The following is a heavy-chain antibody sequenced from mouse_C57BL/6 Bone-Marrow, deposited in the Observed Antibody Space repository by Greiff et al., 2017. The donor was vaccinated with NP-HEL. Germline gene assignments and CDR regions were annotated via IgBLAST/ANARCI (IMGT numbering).Heavy chain of an antibody. J-gene: IGHJ2*01. CDR2: IDPSDSYT. Sequence: VQLQQSGAELVKPGASVKLSCKASGYTFTSYWMQWVKQRPGQGLEWIGEIDPSDSYTNYNQKFKGKATLTVDTSSSTAYMQLSSLTSEDSAVYYCARGLDYWGQGTTLTVSS. D-gene: IGHD2-2*01. CDR3: ARGLDY. CDR1: GYTFTSYW. V-gene: IGHV1-50*01.